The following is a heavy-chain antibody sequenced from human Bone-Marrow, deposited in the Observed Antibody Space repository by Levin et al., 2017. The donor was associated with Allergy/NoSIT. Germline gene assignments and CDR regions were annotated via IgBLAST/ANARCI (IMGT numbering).Heavy chain of an antibody. Sequence: GSLRLSCAVYGGSFSGYYWSWIRQPPGKGLEWIGEINHSGSTNYNPSLKSRVTISVDTSKNQFSLKLSSVTAADTAVYYCARAGGWGYSSSQKKNWFDPWGQGTLVTVSS. V-gene: IGHV4-34*01. D-gene: IGHD6-6*01. CDR2: INHSGST. CDR1: GGSFSGYY. CDR3: ARAGGWGYSSSQKKNWFDP. J-gene: IGHJ5*02.